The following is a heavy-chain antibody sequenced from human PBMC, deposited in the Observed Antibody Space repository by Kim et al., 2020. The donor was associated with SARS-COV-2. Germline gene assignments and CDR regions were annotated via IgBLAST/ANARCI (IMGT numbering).Heavy chain of an antibody. CDR1: GGTFSSYA. J-gene: IGHJ5*02. V-gene: IGHV1-69*13. CDR2: IIPIFGTA. D-gene: IGHD5-18*01. CDR3: ARGGTFGIQLWLAGWFDP. Sequence: SVKVSCKASGGTFSSYAISWVRQAPGQGLEWMGGIIPIFGTANYAQKFQGRVTITADESTSTAYMELSSLRSEDTAVYYCARGGTFGIQLWLAGWFDPWGQGTLVTVSS.